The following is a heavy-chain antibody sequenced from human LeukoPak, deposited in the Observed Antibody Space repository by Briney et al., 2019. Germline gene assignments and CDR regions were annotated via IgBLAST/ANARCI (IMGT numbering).Heavy chain of an antibody. Sequence: SETLSLTCAVYGGSFSGYYWNWIRQPPGKGLEWIREINHSGSTNYNPSLKSRVTISVDTSKNDFSLKLSSVTAADTAVYYCARGRHYDILTGYYNERYFDYWGQGTLVTVSS. CDR2: INHSGST. J-gene: IGHJ4*02. D-gene: IGHD3-9*01. CDR3: ARGRHYDILTGYYNERYFDY. CDR1: GGSFSGYY. V-gene: IGHV4-34*01.